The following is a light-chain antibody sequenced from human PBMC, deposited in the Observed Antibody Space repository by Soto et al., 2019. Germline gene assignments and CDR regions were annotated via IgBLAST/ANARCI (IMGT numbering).Light chain of an antibody. V-gene: IGKV1-39*01. CDR1: QSISGY. CDR2: AAS. Sequence: DIQMTQSPSTLSASVGDRVTITCRASQSISGYLAWYQQKPGEAPKLLIYAASYLQTGVPSRFSGRGSGTDFTLTIDSLQPEDIATYYCQQSYDTASITFGQGTRLEIK. CDR3: QQSYDTASIT. J-gene: IGKJ5*01.